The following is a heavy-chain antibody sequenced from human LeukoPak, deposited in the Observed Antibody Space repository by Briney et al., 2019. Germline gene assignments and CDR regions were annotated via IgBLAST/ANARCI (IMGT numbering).Heavy chain of an antibody. CDR2: INHSGST. CDR1: GGSFSGYY. D-gene: IGHD3-10*01. CDR3: ASHNYYGSGRGWANYYYGMDV. J-gene: IGHJ6*02. V-gene: IGHV4-34*01. Sequence: SETLSLTCAVYGGSFSGYYWSWIRQLPGKGLEWIGEINHSGSTNYNPSLKSRVTISVDTSKNQFSLKLSSVTAADTAVYYCASHNYYGSGRGWANYYYGMDVWGQGTTVTVSS.